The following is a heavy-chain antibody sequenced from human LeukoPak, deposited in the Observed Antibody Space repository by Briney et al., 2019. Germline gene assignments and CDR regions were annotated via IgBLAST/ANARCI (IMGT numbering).Heavy chain of an antibody. CDR3: ARGPDVPATALFWSNFDY. CDR2: INPNSGGT. Sequence: ASVKVSCKASGYTFTGYYMHWVRQAPGQGLEWMGWINPNSGGTNYAQKFQGRVTMTRDTSISTAYMELSRLRSDDTAVYYCARGPDVPATALFWSNFDYWGQGTLVTVSS. CDR1: GYTFTGYY. J-gene: IGHJ4*02. V-gene: IGHV1-2*02. D-gene: IGHD2-2*01.